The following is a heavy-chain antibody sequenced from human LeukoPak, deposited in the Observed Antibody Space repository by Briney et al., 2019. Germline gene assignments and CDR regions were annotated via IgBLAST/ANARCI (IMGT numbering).Heavy chain of an antibody. D-gene: IGHD6-13*01. Sequence: SVKVSCKASGGTLSSYAISWVRQAPGQGLEWMGRIIPILGIANYAQKFQGRVTITADKSTSTAYIELSSLRSEDTAVYYCARGHSSSWFRYWGQGTLVTVSS. CDR3: ARGHSSSWFRY. CDR2: IIPILGIA. J-gene: IGHJ4*02. V-gene: IGHV1-69*04. CDR1: GGTLSSYA.